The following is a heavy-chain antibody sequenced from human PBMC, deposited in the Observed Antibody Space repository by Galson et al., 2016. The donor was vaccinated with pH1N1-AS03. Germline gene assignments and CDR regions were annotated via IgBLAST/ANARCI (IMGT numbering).Heavy chain of an antibody. CDR2: IWPSDSDT. Sequence: QSGAEVKEPGQSLRISCKASGYTFITYWLAWVRQKPGKGLEWMGIIWPSDSDTRYSPSFQGQVTISADKSINTGYLEFTSLKAADTATYYCARHGYNGHDDAFDVWGQGTVVTVTS. V-gene: IGHV5-51*01. J-gene: IGHJ3*01. CDR1: GYTFITYW. D-gene: IGHD5-12*01. CDR3: ARHGYNGHDDAFDV.